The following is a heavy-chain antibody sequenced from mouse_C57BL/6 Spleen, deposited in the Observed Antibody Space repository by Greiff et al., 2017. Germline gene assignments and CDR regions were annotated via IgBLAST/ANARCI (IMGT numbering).Heavy chain of an antibody. CDR3: ARDRADYDGYFDV. D-gene: IGHD2-4*01. Sequence: EVKLMESGPGLVKPSQSLSLTCSVTGYSITSGYYWNWIRQFPGNKLEWMGYISYDGSNNYNPSLKNRISITRDTSKNQFFLKLNSVTTEDTATYYCARDRADYDGYFDVWGTGTTVTVSS. CDR2: ISYDGSN. CDR1: GYSITSGYY. J-gene: IGHJ1*03. V-gene: IGHV3-6*01.